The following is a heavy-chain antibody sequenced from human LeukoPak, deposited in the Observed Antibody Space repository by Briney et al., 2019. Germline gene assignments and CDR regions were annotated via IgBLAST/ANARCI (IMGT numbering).Heavy chain of an antibody. CDR3: ATLVAYYYDSTTHAFDI. D-gene: IGHD3-22*01. CDR1: GFTFDDYA. V-gene: IGHV3-9*01. CDR2: ISWNSGSI. J-gene: IGHJ3*02. Sequence: PGRSLRLSCAASGFTFDDYAMHWVRQAPGKCLEWVSGISWNSGSIGYADSVKGRFTISRDNAKNSLYLQMNSLRAEDTALYYCATLVAYYYDSTTHAFDIWGQGTMVTVSS.